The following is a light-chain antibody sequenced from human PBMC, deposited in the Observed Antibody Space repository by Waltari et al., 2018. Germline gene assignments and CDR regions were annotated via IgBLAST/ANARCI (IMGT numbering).Light chain of an antibody. CDR3: QQAYSFPLT. J-gene: IGKJ2*01. CDR2: SAS. CDR1: KALITW. Sequence: DIQITQSPSSVSASVGGRVTITCRASKALITWLAWYQQKPGKAPKLLIYSASSLESGVPSRFSGSGSGTDFTLTISSLQPEDFATYYCQQAYSFPLTFGQGTKLEIK. V-gene: IGKV1-12*01.